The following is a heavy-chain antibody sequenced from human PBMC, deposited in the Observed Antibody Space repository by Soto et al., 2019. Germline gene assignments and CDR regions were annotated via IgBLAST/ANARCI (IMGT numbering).Heavy chain of an antibody. V-gene: IGHV3-30*09. J-gene: IGHJ4*02. CDR2: ISYDGSNK. Sequence: QVQLVESGGGVVQPGRSLRLSCAASGFTFSSYGMHWVRQAPGKGLEWVSFISYDGSNKFYADSVKGRFAISRDNSKNTVYLQMNSLRAEDTAVYYCARDRSMIVMVPGYWGQGTLVTVSS. CDR1: GFTFSSYG. D-gene: IGHD3-22*01. CDR3: ARDRSMIVMVPGY.